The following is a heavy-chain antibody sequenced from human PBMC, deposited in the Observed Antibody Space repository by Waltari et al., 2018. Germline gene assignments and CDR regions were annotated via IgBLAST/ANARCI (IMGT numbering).Heavy chain of an antibody. D-gene: IGHD4-4*01. Sequence: VQLVVSGGCLVKPGGSLRRSFAAAPFTFSNYRIALCAQRPGKGLEGVAYINQGGSGNYYVDSGKGRFTMSRDNAKNELYLQMNSLRAEDSAVYFCARDPIRSDGYSFDYWGQGTLVTVSS. CDR3: ARDPIRSDGYSFDY. J-gene: IGHJ4*02. CDR2: INQGGSGN. CDR1: PFTFSNYR. V-gene: IGHV3-7*01.